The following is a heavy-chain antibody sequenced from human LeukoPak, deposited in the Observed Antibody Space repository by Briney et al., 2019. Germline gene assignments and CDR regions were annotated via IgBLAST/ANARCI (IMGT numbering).Heavy chain of an antibody. CDR3: AREVGASYLDH. Sequence: SVKVSCKAPGGTFTSYNYAISWVRQAPGQGLEWMGGVIPLVGSAAYAQKFQGRVTISTDEATNTVHMEVSSLTSDDTAVYYCAREVGASYLDHWGQGTLVTVSS. CDR1: GGTFTSYNYA. V-gene: IGHV1-69*05. J-gene: IGHJ4*02. CDR2: VIPLVGSA. D-gene: IGHD1-26*01.